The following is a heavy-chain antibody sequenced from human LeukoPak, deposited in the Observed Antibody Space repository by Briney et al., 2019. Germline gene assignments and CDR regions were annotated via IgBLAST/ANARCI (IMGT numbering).Heavy chain of an antibody. D-gene: IGHD3-3*01. CDR1: GSTFSSYA. CDR3: AKGSRRITIFGVATNYFDY. CDR2: ISGSGGST. J-gene: IGHJ4*02. Sequence: GGSLRLSCAASGSTFSSYAMSWVRQAPGKGLEWVSAISGSGGSTYYADSVKGRFTISRDNSKNTLYLQMNSLRAEDTAVYYCAKGSRRITIFGVATNYFDYWGQGTLVTVSS. V-gene: IGHV3-23*01.